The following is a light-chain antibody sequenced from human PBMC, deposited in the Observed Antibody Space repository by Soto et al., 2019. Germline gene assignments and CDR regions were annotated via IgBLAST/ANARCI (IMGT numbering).Light chain of an antibody. CDR1: QSVSSSY. J-gene: IGKJ5*01. V-gene: IGKV3-20*01. CDR2: GAS. CDR3: QQYGSSIT. Sequence: EIVMTQSPATLSVSPGERATLSCRASQSVSSSYLAWYQQKPGQAPRLLIYGASSRATGIPDRFSGTASGTDFTLTISRLEPEDFAVYYCQQYGSSITFGQGTRLEIK.